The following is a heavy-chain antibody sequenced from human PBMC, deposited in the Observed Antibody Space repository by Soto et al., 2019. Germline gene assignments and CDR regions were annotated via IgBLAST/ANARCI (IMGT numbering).Heavy chain of an antibody. CDR1: GGSFSGYY. J-gene: IGHJ5*02. CDR2: INHSGST. V-gene: IGHV4-34*01. CDR3: ASYVAVAGSNWFDP. Sequence: SETLSLTCAVYGGSFSGYYWSWIRQPPGKGLEWIGEINHSGSTNYNPSLKSRVTISVDTSKNQFSLKLSSVTAADTAVYYCASYVAVAGSNWFDPWGQGTLVTVSS. D-gene: IGHD6-19*01.